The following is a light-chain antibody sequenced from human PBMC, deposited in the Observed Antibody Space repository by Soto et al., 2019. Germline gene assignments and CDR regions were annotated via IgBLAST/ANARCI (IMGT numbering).Light chain of an antibody. V-gene: IGLV2-14*01. J-gene: IGLJ1*01. CDR1: SSDVGGYNY. Sequence: QSALTQPASVSGSPGQSITISCTGTSSDVGGYNYVSWYHQHPGKAPKLMIYDVSNRPSGVSNRFSGSKSGNTASLTISGLQAEDEAEYYCSSYTSSSTPVFGTGTKVTVL. CDR3: SSYTSSSTPV. CDR2: DVS.